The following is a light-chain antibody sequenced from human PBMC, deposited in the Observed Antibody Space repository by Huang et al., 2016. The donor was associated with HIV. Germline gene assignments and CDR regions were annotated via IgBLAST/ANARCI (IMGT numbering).Light chain of an antibody. J-gene: IGKJ5*01. V-gene: IGKV4-1*01. CDR1: QPLLSTANNKSY. Sequence: DIVMTQSPGSLTVSLGERASINCTSSQPLLSTANNKSYLAWYQQKPRQPPTALIYWASNRESGVPERFSGSGSGTDFTHTISSLQAEDVALYYCQQYYSASITFGQGTRVEI. CDR2: WAS. CDR3: QQYYSASIT.